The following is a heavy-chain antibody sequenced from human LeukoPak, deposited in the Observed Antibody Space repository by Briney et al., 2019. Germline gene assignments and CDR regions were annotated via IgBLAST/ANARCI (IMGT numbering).Heavy chain of an antibody. V-gene: IGHV4-61*02. CDR2: IYTSGST. D-gene: IGHD6-19*01. CDR3: AREMAVAGTRPFDY. CDR1: GGSLSSGSYY. J-gene: IGHJ4*02. Sequence: PSETLSLTCTVSGGSLSSGSYYWSWIRQPAGKGLEWIGRIYTSGSTNYNPSLKSRVTISVDTSKNQFSLKLSSVTAADTAVYYCAREMAVAGTRPFDYWGQGTLVTVSS.